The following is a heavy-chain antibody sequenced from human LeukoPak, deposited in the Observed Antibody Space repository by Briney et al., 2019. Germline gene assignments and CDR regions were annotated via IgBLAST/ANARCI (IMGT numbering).Heavy chain of an antibody. CDR2: ISGSGGST. CDR1: GFTFSSYA. V-gene: IGHV3-23*01. J-gene: IGHJ4*02. D-gene: IGHD1-26*01. Sequence: GGSLRLSCAASGFTFSSYAMSWVRQAPGKGLEWVSAISGSGGSTYYADSVKGRFTISRENSKNTLYLQMNSLRAEDTAVYYCAKDARRGELRRYYFDYWGQGTLVTVSS. CDR3: AKDARRGELRRYYFDY.